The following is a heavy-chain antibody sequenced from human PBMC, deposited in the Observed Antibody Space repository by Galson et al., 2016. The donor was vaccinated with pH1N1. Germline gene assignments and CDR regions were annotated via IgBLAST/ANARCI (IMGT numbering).Heavy chain of an antibody. Sequence: SLRLSCAASGFSLSSFWMTWVRQAPGKGLEWVANINQDGSVKYYVDSVKGRFTISRDSAKNSLYLQMDSLRAEDTAIYYCARAIAQDDSYWGQGTLVTVSS. CDR1: GFSLSSFW. V-gene: IGHV3-7*01. CDR2: INQDGSVK. D-gene: IGHD3-16*01. CDR3: ARAIAQDDSY. J-gene: IGHJ4*02.